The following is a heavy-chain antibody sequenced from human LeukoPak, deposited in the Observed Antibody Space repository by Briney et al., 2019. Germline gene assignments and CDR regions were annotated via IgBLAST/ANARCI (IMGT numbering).Heavy chain of an antibody. CDR2: TNPSGGST. CDR1: GYTFTSYY. D-gene: IGHD1-7*01. J-gene: IGHJ3*02. V-gene: IGHV1-46*01. Sequence: ASVKVSCKASGYTFTSYYMHWVRQAPGQGLEWMGITNPSGGSTSYAQKFQGRVTMTRDTSTSTVYMELSSLRSEDTAVYYCAFRELQKDAFDIWGQGTMVTVSS. CDR3: AFRELQKDAFDI.